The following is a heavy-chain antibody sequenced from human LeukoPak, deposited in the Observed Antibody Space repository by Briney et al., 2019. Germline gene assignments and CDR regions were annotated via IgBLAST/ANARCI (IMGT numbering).Heavy chain of an antibody. Sequence: PGGSLRLSCAASGFTFSSSAMAWVCQAPGKGLEWVAVISYDESNKYYADSVKGRFTISRDNSKNTLYLQMNSLRAEDTAVYYCARGTDTKPFWSGYWVDVWGQGTTVTVSS. J-gene: IGHJ6*02. CDR1: GFTFSSSA. D-gene: IGHD3-3*01. CDR2: ISYDESNK. CDR3: ARGTDTKPFWSGYWVDV. V-gene: IGHV3-30*03.